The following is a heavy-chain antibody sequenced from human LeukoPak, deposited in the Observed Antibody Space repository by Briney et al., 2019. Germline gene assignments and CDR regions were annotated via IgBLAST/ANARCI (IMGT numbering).Heavy chain of an antibody. V-gene: IGHV3-23*01. D-gene: IGHD2-15*01. CDR1: GFTFSSYA. CDR3: AKDAEAVVVVAASPDY. J-gene: IGHJ4*02. Sequence: GGSLRLSCAASGFTFSSYAMSWVRQAPGKGLEWVSAISGSGGSTYYADSVKGRFTISRDNPKNTLYQQMNSLRAEDTAVYYCAKDAEAVVVVAASPDYWGQGTLVTVSS. CDR2: ISGSGGST.